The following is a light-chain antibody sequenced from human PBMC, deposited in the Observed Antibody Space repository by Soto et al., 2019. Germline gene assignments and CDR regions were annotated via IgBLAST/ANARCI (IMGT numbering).Light chain of an antibody. Sequence: IVLTQSPGTLSLSPGERAALSCRASQTINSGYLAWYQQKPGHPPRLLIYGASNRATGVPDRFSGSGSGTDFTLTISRLEPEDFAVYYCQQYGSWTFGQGTKVEIK. J-gene: IGKJ1*01. CDR3: QQYGSWT. CDR2: GAS. CDR1: QTINSGY. V-gene: IGKV3-20*01.